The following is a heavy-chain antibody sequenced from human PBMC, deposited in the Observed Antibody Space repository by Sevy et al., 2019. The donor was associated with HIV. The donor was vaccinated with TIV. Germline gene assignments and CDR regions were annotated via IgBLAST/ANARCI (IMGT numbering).Heavy chain of an antibody. Sequence: GGSLRLSCAASGFNFSPYAMHWVRQGPGKGLEWVATVSSDGTTRSYVDSIKGRFSLSRDNSKNTLYLQMNNLTPEDTAVYYCAKEGYYYDSRSSGWFDPWGPGALVTVSS. V-gene: IGHV3-30*18. CDR3: AKEGYYYDSRSSGWFDP. CDR2: VSSDGTTR. J-gene: IGHJ5*02. CDR1: GFNFSPYA. D-gene: IGHD3-22*01.